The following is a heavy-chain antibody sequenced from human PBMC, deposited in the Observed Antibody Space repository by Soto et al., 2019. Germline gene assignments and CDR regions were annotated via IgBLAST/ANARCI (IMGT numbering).Heavy chain of an antibody. D-gene: IGHD6-19*01. CDR1: GGSISSSNW. J-gene: IGHJ4*02. Sequence: QVQLQESGPGLVKPSGTLSLTCAVSGGSISSSNWWSWVRQPPGKGLEWIGEIYYSGSTNYNPSLKSRVTISVDTSKNQFSLKLSSVTAADTAVYYCASSGIAVAGFDYWGQGTLVTVSS. V-gene: IGHV4-4*02. CDR2: IYYSGST. CDR3: ASSGIAVAGFDY.